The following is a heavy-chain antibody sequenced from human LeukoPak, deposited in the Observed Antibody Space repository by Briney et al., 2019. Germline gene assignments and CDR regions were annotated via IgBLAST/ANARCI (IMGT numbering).Heavy chain of an antibody. CDR2: INSDGSST. CDR1: GFTFSSYW. J-gene: IGHJ6*04. V-gene: IGHV3-74*01. Sequence: GESLRLSCAASGFTFSSYWMHWVRQAPGEGLVWVSRINSDGSSTSYADSVKGRFTISRDNAKNTLYLQMNSLRAEDTAVYYCARDRPLTDYYYYGMDVWGKGTTVTVSS. CDR3: ARDRPLTDYYYYGMDV. D-gene: IGHD6-6*01.